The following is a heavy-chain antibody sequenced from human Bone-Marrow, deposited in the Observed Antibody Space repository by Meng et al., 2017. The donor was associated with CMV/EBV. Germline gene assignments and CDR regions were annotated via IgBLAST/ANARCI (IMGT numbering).Heavy chain of an antibody. Sequence: GESLKISCAASGFTFSSYAMHWVRQAPGKGLEWVSAIGTGGDTYYADSVKGRFTISRDNSKNTLYLQMNSLRAEDTAVYYCARGIPETLYYYYYGMDVWGQGTMATFPS. V-gene: IGHV3-NL1*01. CDR1: GFTFSSYA. CDR2: IGTGGDT. J-gene: IGHJ6*02. D-gene: IGHD3-16*01. CDR3: ARGIPETLYYYYYGMDV.